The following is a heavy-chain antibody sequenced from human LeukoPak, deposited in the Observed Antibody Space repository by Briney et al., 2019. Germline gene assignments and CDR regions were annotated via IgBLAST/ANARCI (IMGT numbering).Heavy chain of an antibody. J-gene: IGHJ4*02. Sequence: ASVKVSCKASGYTFTSYGISWVRQAPGQGLEWMGWISAYNGNTNYAQKLQGRVTMTTDTSTSTAYMELRSLRSDDTAVYYCARGVTMWLRWGGYFDYWGQGTLVTVSS. V-gene: IGHV1-18*01. CDR2: ISAYNGNT. CDR3: ARGVTMWLRWGGYFDY. CDR1: GYTFTSYG. D-gene: IGHD5-12*01.